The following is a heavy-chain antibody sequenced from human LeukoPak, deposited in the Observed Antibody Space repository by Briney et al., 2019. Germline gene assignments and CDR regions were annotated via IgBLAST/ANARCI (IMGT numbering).Heavy chain of an antibody. D-gene: IGHD3-10*01. J-gene: IGHJ4*02. CDR3: AKDDGGASGSYYLLDY. CDR1: GFSFSTYG. V-gene: IGHV3-30*18. CDR2: ISYDGSDK. Sequence: GGSLRLSCAASGFSFSTYGTHWVRQAPGKGLEWVAVISYDGSDKYYEHSVKGRFTISRDNSKNTLYLQMNSLRADDTAVYYCAKDDGGASGSYYLLDYWGQGTLVTVSS.